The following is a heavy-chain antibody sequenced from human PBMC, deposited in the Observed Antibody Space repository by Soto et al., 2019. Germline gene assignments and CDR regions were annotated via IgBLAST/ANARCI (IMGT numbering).Heavy chain of an antibody. CDR1: GFTFSDYA. CDR3: AKDLGVGGSTLFYGMDV. V-gene: IGHV3-23*01. CDR2: ISGGGGAT. Sequence: EVQLLESGGGLVQPGGSLRLSCAASGFTFSDYAMTWVRQTPEKGLEWISGISGGGGATYYADSVRGRFTISRDNSKNTLYLQMNIVRAEDTGIYYCAKDLGVGGSTLFYGMDVWGQGTTVTVSS. D-gene: IGHD2-2*01. J-gene: IGHJ6*02.